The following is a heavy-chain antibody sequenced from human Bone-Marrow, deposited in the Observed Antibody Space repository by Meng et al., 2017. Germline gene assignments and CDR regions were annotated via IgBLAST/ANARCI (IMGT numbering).Heavy chain of an antibody. CDR1: GGSISSSSYY. CDR2: IYYSGST. V-gene: IGHV4-39*07. D-gene: IGHD1-1*01. Sequence: SETLSLTCTVSGGSISSSSYYWGWIRQPPGKGLEWIGSIYYSGSTYYNPSLKSRVTMSVDTSKNQFSLKLSSVTAADTAVYYCARDQLGTSLGLGRWRYYYYGMDVWGQGTTVTVSS. CDR3: ARDQLGTSLGLGRWRYYYYGMDV. J-gene: IGHJ6*02.